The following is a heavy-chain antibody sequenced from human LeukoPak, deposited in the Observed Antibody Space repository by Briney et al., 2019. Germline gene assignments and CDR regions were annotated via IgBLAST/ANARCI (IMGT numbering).Heavy chain of an antibody. V-gene: IGHV5-51*01. CDR1: GCSFTSYW. Sequence: GESLKISRKGSGCSFTSYWIGWVRQMPGKGLEWMGIIYPGDSDTRYSPSFQGQVTISADKSISTAYLQWSSLKASDTAIYYCARLDYDILTGYPQYFDYWGQGTLVTVSS. CDR3: ARLDYDILTGYPQYFDY. D-gene: IGHD3-9*01. J-gene: IGHJ4*02. CDR2: IYPGDSDT.